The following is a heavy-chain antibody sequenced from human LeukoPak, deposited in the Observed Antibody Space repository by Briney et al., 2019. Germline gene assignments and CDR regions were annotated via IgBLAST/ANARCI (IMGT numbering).Heavy chain of an antibody. Sequence: PSETLSLTCTVSGGSISSYYWSWIRQPPGKGLEWIGYIYYSGSTNYNPSLKSRVTILVDTSKNQFSLKLSSVTAADTAVYYCARDLNGIAAAVYDAFDIWGQGTMVTVSS. D-gene: IGHD6-13*01. V-gene: IGHV4-59*01. CDR3: ARDLNGIAAAVYDAFDI. CDR1: GGSISSYY. J-gene: IGHJ3*02. CDR2: IYYSGST.